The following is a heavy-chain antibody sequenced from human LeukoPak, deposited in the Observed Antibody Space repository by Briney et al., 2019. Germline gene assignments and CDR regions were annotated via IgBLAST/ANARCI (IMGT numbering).Heavy chain of an antibody. Sequence: GASVKVSCKASGYTFTSYYMHWVRQAPGQGLEWMGIINPSGGSTSYAQKFQGRVTMTRDTSTSTVYMELSSLRSEDTAVYYCARNVPAVFRSVWFGPWGQGTLVTVSS. CDR2: INPSGGST. CDR1: GYTFTSYY. CDR3: ARNVPAVFRSVWFGP. D-gene: IGHD2-2*01. J-gene: IGHJ5*02. V-gene: IGHV1-46*03.